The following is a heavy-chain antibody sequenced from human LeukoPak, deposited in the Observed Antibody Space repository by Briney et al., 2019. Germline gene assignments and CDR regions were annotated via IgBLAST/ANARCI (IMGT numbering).Heavy chain of an antibody. D-gene: IGHD6-13*01. CDR2: IYYSGST. V-gene: IGHV4-59*01. CDR3: ARVYSSSWKPNGAFDI. Sequence: SETLSLTCTVSGGSISSYYWSWIRQPPGKGLEWIGYIYYSGSTNYNPSLKSRVTISVDTSKNQFSLKLSSVTAADTAVYYCARVYSSSWKPNGAFDIWGQGTMVTVSS. J-gene: IGHJ3*02. CDR1: GGSISSYY.